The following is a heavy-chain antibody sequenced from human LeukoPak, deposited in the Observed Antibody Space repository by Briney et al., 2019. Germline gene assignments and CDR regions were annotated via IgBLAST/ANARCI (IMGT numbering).Heavy chain of an antibody. Sequence: GASVEVSCKASGYSFTSYGISWVRQAPGQGLEWMGWISGLNGNAHYAQNLQGRVTMTTDTSTSTAYMELRSLRSDDTAVYYCARVKVVDVDYDREPLFDYWGQGTLVTVSS. J-gene: IGHJ4*02. CDR1: GYSFTSYG. CDR3: ARVKVVDVDYDREPLFDY. CDR2: ISGLNGNA. V-gene: IGHV1-18*01. D-gene: IGHD4-17*01.